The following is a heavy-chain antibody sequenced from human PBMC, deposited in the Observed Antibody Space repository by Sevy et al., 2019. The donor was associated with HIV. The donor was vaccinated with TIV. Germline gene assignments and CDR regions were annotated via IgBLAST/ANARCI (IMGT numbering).Heavy chain of an antibody. V-gene: IGHV3-9*01. Sequence: GGSLRLSCAGSGFTFGNYAMYWVRQSPGKGLEWVSGISWNSGSMRYADAVEGRFTISRDNAKNSLHLEMNSLRPEDTALYHCAKGVSGGNSGAAFDYWGQGTRVTVSS. D-gene: IGHD2-15*01. J-gene: IGHJ4*02. CDR3: AKGVSGGNSGAAFDY. CDR1: GFTFGNYA. CDR2: ISWNSGSM.